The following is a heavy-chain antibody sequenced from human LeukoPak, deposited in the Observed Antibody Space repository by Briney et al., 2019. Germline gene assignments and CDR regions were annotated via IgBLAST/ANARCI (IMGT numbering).Heavy chain of an antibody. CDR1: GGTFISYA. J-gene: IGHJ5*02. V-gene: IGHV1-69*13. Sequence: ASVKVSCKASGGTFISYAISWVRQAPGQGLEWMGGIIPIFGTANYAQKLQGRVTITADESTSTAYMELSSLRSEDTAVYYCARVGVAARPRDWFDPWGQGTLVTVSS. D-gene: IGHD6-6*01. CDR3: ARVGVAARPRDWFDP. CDR2: IIPIFGTA.